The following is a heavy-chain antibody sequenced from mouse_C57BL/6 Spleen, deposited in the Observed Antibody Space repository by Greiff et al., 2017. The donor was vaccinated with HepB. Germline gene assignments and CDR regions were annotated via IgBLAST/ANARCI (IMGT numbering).Heavy chain of an antibody. CDR3: ARWAQLMDYFDY. CDR2: ISDGGSYT. D-gene: IGHD2-3*01. Sequence: DVHLVESGGGLVKPGGSLKLSCAASGFTFSSYAMSWVRQTPEKRLEWVATISDGGSYTYYPDNVKGRFTISRDNAKNNLYLQMSHLKSEDTAMYYCARWAQLMDYFDYWGQGTTLTVSS. J-gene: IGHJ2*01. V-gene: IGHV5-4*01. CDR1: GFTFSSYA.